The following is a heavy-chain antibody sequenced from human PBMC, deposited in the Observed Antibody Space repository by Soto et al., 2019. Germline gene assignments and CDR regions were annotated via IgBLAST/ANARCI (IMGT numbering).Heavy chain of an antibody. CDR1: GFTFSSYA. J-gene: IGHJ5*02. CDR2: ISGSGGST. Sequence: GGSLRLSCAASGFTFSSYAMSWVRQAPGKGLEWVSAISGSGGSTYYADSVKGRFTISRDNSKNTLYLQMNSLRAEDTAVYYCAKDSTHDYYDSSWFDPWGQGTLVTVSS. V-gene: IGHV3-23*01. D-gene: IGHD3-22*01. CDR3: AKDSTHDYYDSSWFDP.